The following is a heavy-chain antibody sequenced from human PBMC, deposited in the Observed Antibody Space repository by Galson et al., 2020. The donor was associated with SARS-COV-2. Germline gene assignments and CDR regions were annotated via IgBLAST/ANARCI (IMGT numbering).Heavy chain of an antibody. CDR3: ARARYCSSTTCSNFYGMDA. CDR2: IYHSGST. V-gene: IGHV4-38-2*01. J-gene: IGHJ6*02. Sequence: PSETLSLTCAVSGYSISSGYYWGWIRQPPGKGLEWIGNIYHSGSTYYNPSLKSRVTISVDTSKNQFSLNLSSVTAADTAVYYCARARYCSSTTCSNFYGMDAWGQGTTVTVSS. CDR1: GYSISSGYY. D-gene: IGHD2-2*01.